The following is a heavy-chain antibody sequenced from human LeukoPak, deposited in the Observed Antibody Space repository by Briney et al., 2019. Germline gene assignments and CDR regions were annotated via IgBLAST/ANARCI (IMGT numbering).Heavy chain of an antibody. CDR3: ASGGYYDISGYRPNDF. D-gene: IGHD3-22*01. Sequence: PGGSLRLSCAASGFTFSSYAMSWVRQAPGKGLEWIGEINHSGSTNYNPSLKSRVTISVDTSKNQFSLKLSSVTAADTAVYYCASGGYYDISGYRPNDFWGQGTLVTVSS. CDR2: INHSGST. V-gene: IGHV4-34*01. CDR1: GFTFSSYA. J-gene: IGHJ4*02.